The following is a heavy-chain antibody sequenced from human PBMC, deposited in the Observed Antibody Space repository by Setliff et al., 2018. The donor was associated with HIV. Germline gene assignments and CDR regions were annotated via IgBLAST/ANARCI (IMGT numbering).Heavy chain of an antibody. CDR1: GFTFGDYA. Sequence: GESLKISCTASGFTFGDYAMNGVRQAPGKGLEWVGFIRSKSYGGTTEYAASVKGRFTISRADSGSVAYLQMSSLKTEDTAMYYCTRVFAQDSSRSYYFDHWGQGTLVTVSS. D-gene: IGHD6-13*01. J-gene: IGHJ4*02. V-gene: IGHV3-49*04. CDR3: TRVFAQDSSRSYYFDH. CDR2: IRSKSYGGTT.